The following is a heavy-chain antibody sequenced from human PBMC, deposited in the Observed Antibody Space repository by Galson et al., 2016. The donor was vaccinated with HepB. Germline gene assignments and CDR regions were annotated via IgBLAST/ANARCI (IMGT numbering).Heavy chain of an antibody. CDR3: ASGVRAARGEGFDY. CDR2: IYQSGST. Sequence: TLSLTCAVSGGSISSGSYSWTWIRQPPGKGLEWIGYIYQSGSTYYNPSLKGRVTISVDRSENQFSLKLSSVTAADTAVYYCASGVRAARGEGFDYWGQGTQVTVSS. V-gene: IGHV4-30-2*01. J-gene: IGHJ4*02. CDR1: GGSISSGSYS. D-gene: IGHD6-6*01.